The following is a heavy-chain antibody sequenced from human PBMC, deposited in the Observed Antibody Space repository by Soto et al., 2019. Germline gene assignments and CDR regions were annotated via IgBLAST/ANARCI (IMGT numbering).Heavy chain of an antibody. V-gene: IGHV4-39*01. CDR2: IYYSGST. CDR3: ARHAGTVTTHFDY. Sequence: QLQLQESGPGLVKPSETLSLTCTVSGGSISSSSYYWGWIRQPPGKGLEWIGSIYYSGSTYYNPSLKSRVTISVDTSKNQFSLKLSSVTAADTAVYYCARHAGTVTTHFDYWGQGTLVTVSS. D-gene: IGHD4-17*01. CDR1: GGSISSSSYY. J-gene: IGHJ4*02.